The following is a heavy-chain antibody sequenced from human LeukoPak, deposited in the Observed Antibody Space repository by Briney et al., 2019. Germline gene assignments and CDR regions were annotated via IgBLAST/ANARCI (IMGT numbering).Heavy chain of an antibody. CDR2: ISNTGRAT. J-gene: IGHJ5*02. Sequence: GGSLRLSCVASGFTFSSYSMHWVRQAPGEGLEWLSGISNTGRATDYADSIKGQFTISRDNSKNTVFLQMNSLRAEDTAEYFCAHQVPPNDEFFDHWGQGTLVTVSS. CDR1: GFTFSSYS. CDR3: AHQVPPNDEFFDH. V-gene: IGHV3-23*01.